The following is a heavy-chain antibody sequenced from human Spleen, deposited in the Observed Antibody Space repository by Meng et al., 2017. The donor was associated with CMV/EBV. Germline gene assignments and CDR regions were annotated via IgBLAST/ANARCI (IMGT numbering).Heavy chain of an antibody. CDR3: ARDQYSDIVEVPPAIYY. CDR2: ISWNGGST. Sequence: GGSLRLSCAASGFTFDDYGMNWVRQAPGKGLEWVSGISWNGGSTGYADSVEDRFTISRDNAKNSLYLQMNSLRVEDTAVYYCARDQYSDIVEVPPAIYYWGQGTRVTVSS. J-gene: IGHJ4*02. D-gene: IGHD2-2*01. CDR1: GFTFDDYG. V-gene: IGHV3-20*04.